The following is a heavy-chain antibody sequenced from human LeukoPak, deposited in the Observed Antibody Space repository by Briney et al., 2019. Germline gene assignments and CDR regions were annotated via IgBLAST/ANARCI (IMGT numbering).Heavy chain of an antibody. CDR3: ARSSYSSSSSV. CDR1: GFTFSSYW. D-gene: IGHD6-6*01. CDR2: INHNGNVN. J-gene: IGHJ3*01. V-gene: IGHV3-7*03. Sequence: GGSLRLSCAASGFTFSSYWMNWARQAPGKGLEWVASINHNGNVNYYADVVKGRFTISRDNAKNSLYLQINSLRAEDTAVYYCARSSYSSSSSVWGQGTMVTVSS.